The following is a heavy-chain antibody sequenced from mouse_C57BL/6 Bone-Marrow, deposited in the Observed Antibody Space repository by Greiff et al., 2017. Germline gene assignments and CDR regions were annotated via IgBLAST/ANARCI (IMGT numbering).Heavy chain of an antibody. CDR3: AILGFYDYDSFAY. CDR2: IHPSDSDT. Sequence: VKQRPGQGLEWIGRIHPSDSDTNYNQKFKGKATLTVDKSSSTAYMQLSSLTSEDSAVYYCAILGFYDYDSFAYWGQGTLVTVSA. V-gene: IGHV1-74*01. J-gene: IGHJ3*01. D-gene: IGHD2-4*01.